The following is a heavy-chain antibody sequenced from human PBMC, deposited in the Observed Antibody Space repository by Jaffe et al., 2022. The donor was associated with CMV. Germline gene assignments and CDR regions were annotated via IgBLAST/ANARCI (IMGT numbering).Heavy chain of an antibody. V-gene: IGHV4-34*01. J-gene: IGHJ6*03. Sequence: QVQLQQWGAGLLKPSETLSLTCAVYGGSFSGYYWSWIRQPPGKGLEWIGEINHSGSTNYNPSLKSRVTISVDTSKNQFSLKLSSVTAADTAVYYCASVPAAILGYYYYMDVWGKGTTVTVSS. CDR3: ASVPAAILGYYYYMDV. CDR2: INHSGST. D-gene: IGHD2-2*01. CDR1: GGSFSGYY.